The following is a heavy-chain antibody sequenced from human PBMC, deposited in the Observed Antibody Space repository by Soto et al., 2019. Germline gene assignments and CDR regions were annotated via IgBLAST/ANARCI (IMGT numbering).Heavy chain of an antibody. Sequence: PSETLSLTCAVSGGSISSGGYSWSWIRQPPGKGLEWIGYIYHSGSTYYNPSLKSRVTISVDRSKNQFSLKLSSVTAADTAVYYCARAVIVLVPAAMNWFDPWGQGTLVTVSS. CDR3: ARAVIVLVPAAMNWFDP. CDR1: GGSISSGGYS. J-gene: IGHJ5*02. D-gene: IGHD2-2*01. V-gene: IGHV4-30-2*01. CDR2: IYHSGST.